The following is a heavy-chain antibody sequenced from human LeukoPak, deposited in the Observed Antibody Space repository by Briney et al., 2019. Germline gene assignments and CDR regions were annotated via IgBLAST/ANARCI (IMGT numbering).Heavy chain of an antibody. Sequence: SETLSLTCTVSGGSISSGSYYWSWIRQPAGKGLEWIGRIYTSGGTNYNPSLTSRVTILVDTSKNQFSLKLSSVTAADTAVYYCARGLFGDNWFDPWGQGTLVTVSS. J-gene: IGHJ5*02. CDR3: ARGLFGDNWFDP. CDR1: GGSISSGSYY. D-gene: IGHD3-10*01. CDR2: IYTSGGT. V-gene: IGHV4-61*02.